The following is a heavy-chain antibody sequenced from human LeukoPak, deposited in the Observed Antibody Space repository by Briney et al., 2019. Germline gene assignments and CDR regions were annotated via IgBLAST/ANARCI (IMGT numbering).Heavy chain of an antibody. CDR2: ISNSGST. Sequence: SETLSLTCTVSGGSLSSHYWTWVRQSPGKGLEWIGDISNSGSTNYNPSLKSRVTISTDTSKNQFSLKLSSVTAADTAVYYCGRDALVGYFSYYYMDVWGKGTTVTVSS. V-gene: IGHV4-59*11. J-gene: IGHJ6*03. CDR3: GRDALVGYFSYYYMDV. CDR1: GGSLSSHY. D-gene: IGHD2-15*01.